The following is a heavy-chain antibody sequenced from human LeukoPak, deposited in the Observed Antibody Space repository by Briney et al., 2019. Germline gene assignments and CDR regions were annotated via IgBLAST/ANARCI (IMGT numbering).Heavy chain of an antibody. CDR2: ISGSGDNT. CDR3: AKGRGTAVTSAANY. Sequence: GRSLRLSCAASGFAFTIYAMRWVRQAPGKGLEWVSSISGSGDNTSYADSVKDRFSISRDNSKTTVSLQMNSLRAEDTAVYYCAKGRGTAVTSAANYWGQGTLVTVSS. CDR1: GFAFTIYA. D-gene: IGHD4-17*01. V-gene: IGHV3-23*01. J-gene: IGHJ4*02.